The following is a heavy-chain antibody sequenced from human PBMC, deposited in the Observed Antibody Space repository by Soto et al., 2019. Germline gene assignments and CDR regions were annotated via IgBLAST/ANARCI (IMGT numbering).Heavy chain of an antibody. D-gene: IGHD1-26*01. CDR2: ISYDGSNE. V-gene: IGHV3-30*18. CDR1: GFTFSSYG. Sequence: QVQLVESGGGVVQPGRSLRLSCAASGFTFSSYGMHWVRQAPGKGLEWVAVISYDGSNEYYADSVKGRFTISRDNSKNTLYLQMNSLRAEDTAVYYCAKGGGSYYSSPWFDPWGQGTLVTVSS. J-gene: IGHJ5*02. CDR3: AKGGGSYYSSPWFDP.